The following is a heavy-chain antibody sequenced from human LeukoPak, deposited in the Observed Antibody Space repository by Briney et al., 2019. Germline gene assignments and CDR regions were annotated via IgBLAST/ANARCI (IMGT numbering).Heavy chain of an antibody. J-gene: IGHJ4*02. Sequence: GGFLRLSCAASGFTFSSYAMSWVRQAPGKGLEWVSAISGSGGSTYYADSVKGRFTISRDNSKNTLYLQMNSLRAEDTAVYYCAKDTLDSGSYWGFDYWGQGTLVTVSS. D-gene: IGHD1-26*01. V-gene: IGHV3-23*01. CDR1: GFTFSSYA. CDR3: AKDTLDSGSYWGFDY. CDR2: ISGSGGST.